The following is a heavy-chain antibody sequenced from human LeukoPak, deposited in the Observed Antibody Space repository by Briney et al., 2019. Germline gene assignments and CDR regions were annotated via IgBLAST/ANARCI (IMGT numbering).Heavy chain of an antibody. V-gene: IGHV3-49*03. CDR1: GFTFGDYA. Sequence: GRSLRLSCTASGFTFGDYAMSWIRQAPGKGLEWVGFIRSKAYGETADYAASVKGRFTISRDDSKAIAYLQMNSLKTEDTAVYHCTRDRGAYNLYDYWGQGTLVAVSS. D-gene: IGHD1-1*01. CDR3: TRDRGAYNLYDY. J-gene: IGHJ4*02. CDR2: IRSKAYGETA.